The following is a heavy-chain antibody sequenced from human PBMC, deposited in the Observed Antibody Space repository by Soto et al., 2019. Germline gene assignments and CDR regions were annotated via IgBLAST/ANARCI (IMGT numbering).Heavy chain of an antibody. CDR2: ISAYNGNT. J-gene: IGHJ6*02. CDR3: ARDPATYCSCGSCYSYYYYGMDV. D-gene: IGHD2-15*01. V-gene: IGHV1-18*01. Sequence: QVQLVQSGAEVKKPGASVKVSCKASGYTFTSYGISWVRQAPGQGLEWMGWISAYNGNTNYAQKLQGRVTMTTDTSTSTAYMELRSLRSDDTAVYYCARDPATYCSCGSCYSYYYYGMDVWGQGTTVTVSS. CDR1: GYTFTSYG.